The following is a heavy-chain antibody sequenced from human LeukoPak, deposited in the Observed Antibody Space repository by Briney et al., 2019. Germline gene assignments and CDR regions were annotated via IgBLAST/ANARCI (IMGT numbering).Heavy chain of an antibody. CDR1: GFTFDDYA. J-gene: IGHJ4*02. Sequence: SGGSLRLSCAASGFTFDDYAMHWVRQAPGKGLEWVSGISWNSGSIGYADSVKGRFTISRDNAKNSLYLQMNSLRAEDTALYYCAKDKMVRGEDYFDYWGQGTLVTVSS. D-gene: IGHD3-10*01. CDR2: ISWNSGSI. CDR3: AKDKMVRGEDYFDY. V-gene: IGHV3-9*01.